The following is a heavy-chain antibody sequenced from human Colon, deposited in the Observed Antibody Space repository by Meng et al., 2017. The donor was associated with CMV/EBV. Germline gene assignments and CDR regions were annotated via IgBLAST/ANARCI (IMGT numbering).Heavy chain of an antibody. CDR1: GYIFTSYG. D-gene: IGHD4-17*01. Sequence: ASVKVSCKTSGYIFTSYGISWVRQAPGQDLEWMGWINTYNGNTHCAQKLQGRVTMTTDTSTSTAYMELRSLRSDDTAVYYCATNKNGDYTFFDYWGQGTLVTVSS. CDR3: ATNKNGDYTFFDY. J-gene: IGHJ4*02. CDR2: INTYNGNT. V-gene: IGHV1-18*01.